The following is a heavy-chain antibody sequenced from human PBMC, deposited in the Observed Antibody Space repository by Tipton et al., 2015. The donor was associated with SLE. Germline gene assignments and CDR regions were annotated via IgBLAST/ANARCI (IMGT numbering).Heavy chain of an antibody. CDR1: GFTFSSYA. CDR3: ARSEAPGLHSGSYYGGY. CDR2: ISGSGGST. J-gene: IGHJ4*02. D-gene: IGHD1-26*01. V-gene: IGHV3-23*01. Sequence: SLRLSCAASGFTFSSYAMSWVRQAPGKGLEWVSAISGSGGSTYYADSVKGRFTISRDNSKNTLYLQMNSLRAEDTAVYYCARSEAPGLHSGSYYGGYWGQGTLVTVSS.